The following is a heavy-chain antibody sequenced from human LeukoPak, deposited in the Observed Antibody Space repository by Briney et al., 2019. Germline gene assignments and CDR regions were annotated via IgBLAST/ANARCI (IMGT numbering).Heavy chain of an antibody. CDR1: GFTFSNYY. J-gene: IGHJ4*02. CDR3: ARDRPMSGVPGSDYFDY. V-gene: IGHV3-7*01. Sequence: PGGSLRLSCAASGFTFSNYYMAWARQPPGKGLEWVASIKQDGRDKYYVDSVKGRFTISRDNAKNSVYLQMNSLRAEDTAVYYCARDRPMSGVPGSDYFDYWGQGTLVTVSS. CDR2: IKQDGRDK. D-gene: IGHD6-19*01.